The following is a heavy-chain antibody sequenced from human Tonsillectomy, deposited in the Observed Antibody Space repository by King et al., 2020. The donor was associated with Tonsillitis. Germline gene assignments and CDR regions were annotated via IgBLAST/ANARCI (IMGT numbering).Heavy chain of an antibody. V-gene: IGHV3-7*03. J-gene: IGHJ4*02. CDR2: MNEDGSVK. D-gene: IGHD1-1*01. Sequence: VQLVESGGGLVQPGGSLRLSCAASGFTFGAYWMTWVRQAPGKGLEWVANMNEDGSVKYHVDSVKGRFTISRDNAKISLYLQMNSLRAEDTALYYCARGDNNSGDYWGQGTLVTVSS. CDR1: GFTFGAYW. CDR3: ARGDNNSGDY.